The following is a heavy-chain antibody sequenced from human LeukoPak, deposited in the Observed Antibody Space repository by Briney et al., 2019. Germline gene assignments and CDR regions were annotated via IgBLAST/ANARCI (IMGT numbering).Heavy chain of an antibody. V-gene: IGHV4-4*07. J-gene: IGHJ4*02. D-gene: IGHD1-7*01. CDR3: ARVYGNFRNYFDY. CDR1: GGSISSYY. Sequence: KPSETLSLTCTVSGGSISSYYWGWIRQPAGKGLEWIGRIYTSGSTNYNPSLKSRVTISVDTSKNQFSLKLSSVTAADTAIYYCARVYGNFRNYFDYWGQGTLVTVSP. CDR2: IYTSGST.